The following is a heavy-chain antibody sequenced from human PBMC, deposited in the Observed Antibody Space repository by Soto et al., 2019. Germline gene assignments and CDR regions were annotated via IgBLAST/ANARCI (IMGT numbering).Heavy chain of an antibody. J-gene: IGHJ5*02. V-gene: IGHV4-59*08. CDR2: IYYSGST. CDR3: ASEGYYYGSGNWFDP. CDR1: GGSISSYY. Sequence: SETLSLTCTVSGGSISSYYWIWIRQPPGKGLEWIGYIYYSGSTNYNPSLKSRVTISVDTSKNQFSLKLSSVTAADTAVYYCASEGYYYGSGNWFDPWGQGTLVTVSS. D-gene: IGHD3-10*01.